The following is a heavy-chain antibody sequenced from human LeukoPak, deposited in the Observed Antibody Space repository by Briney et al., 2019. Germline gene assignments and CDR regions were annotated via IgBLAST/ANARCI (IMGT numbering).Heavy chain of an antibody. CDR2: IRYDGSNK. CDR1: GFTFSSYG. Sequence: PGGPLRLSCAASGFTFSSYGMHWVRQAPGKGLEWVAFIRYDGSNKYYADSVKGRSTISRDNSKNTLYLQMNSLRAEDTAVYYCAKEAEGGPLYSPWNWFDPWGQGTLVTVSS. J-gene: IGHJ5*02. D-gene: IGHD4-11*01. V-gene: IGHV3-30*02. CDR3: AKEAEGGPLYSPWNWFDP.